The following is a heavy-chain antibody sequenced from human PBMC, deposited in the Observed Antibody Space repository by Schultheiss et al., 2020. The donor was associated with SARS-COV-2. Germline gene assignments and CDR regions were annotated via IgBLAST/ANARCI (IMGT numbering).Heavy chain of an antibody. J-gene: IGHJ4*02. CDR2: VYSSGTT. CDR3: ARIHRYCSGGSCYCFDH. D-gene: IGHD2-15*01. CDR1: GDSIASRSHY. V-gene: IGHV4-39*07. Sequence: SETLSLTCTVSGDSIASRSHYWGWIRQPPGKGLEWMASVYSSGTTYYNPSLKSRVTMSLDTSKNHFSLRLSSLTAADTAVYYCARIHRYCSGGSCYCFDHWGQGALVTVSS.